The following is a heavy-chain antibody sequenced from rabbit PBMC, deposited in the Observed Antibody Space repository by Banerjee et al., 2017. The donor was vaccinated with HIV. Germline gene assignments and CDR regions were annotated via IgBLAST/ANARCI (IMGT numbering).Heavy chain of an antibody. Sequence: QEQLEESGGDLVKPGASLTLTCTASGFSFSSNYYMCWVRQAPGKGLEWIGCIYSDSSGSTYYASWAKGRFTITKTSSTTVPLQMTSLTAADTATYFCARDLAGVTGWNFNLWGQGTLVTVS. V-gene: IGHV1S45*01. CDR1: GFSFSSNYY. CDR3: ARDLAGVTGWNFNL. CDR2: IYSDSSGST. D-gene: IGHD4-1*01. J-gene: IGHJ4*01.